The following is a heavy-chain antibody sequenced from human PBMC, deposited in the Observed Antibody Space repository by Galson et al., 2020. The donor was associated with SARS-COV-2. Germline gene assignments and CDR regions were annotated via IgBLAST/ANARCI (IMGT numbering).Heavy chain of an antibody. D-gene: IGHD3-16*02. CDR1: GYSLIELS. CDR2: YDPQLGET. V-gene: IGHV1-24*01. J-gene: IGHJ4*02. CDR3: ASWKTDYVWGSYRTFDY. Sequence: ASVKVSYNVSGYSLIELSLHWVRQAPGKGLEWMGGYDPQLGETIYAQKFQGRVTMTDDTSADTAYMEVSSLTSEDTAVYYCASWKTDYVWGSYRTFDYWGQGTLLTVSS.